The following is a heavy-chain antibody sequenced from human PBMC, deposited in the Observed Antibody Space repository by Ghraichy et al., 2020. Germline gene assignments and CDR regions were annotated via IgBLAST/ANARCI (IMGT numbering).Heavy chain of an antibody. CDR2: ISYDGSNK. J-gene: IGHJ6*02. V-gene: IGHV3-30*03. D-gene: IGHD2-21*02. CDR3: ASDGTRAYCGGDCYSVRYYGMDV. Sequence: GGSLRLSCAASGFTFSSYGMHWVRQAPGKGLEWVAVISYDGSNKYYADSVKGRFTISRDNSKNTLYLQMNSLRAEDTAVYYCASDGTRAYCGGDCYSVRYYGMDVWGQGTTVTVSS. CDR1: GFTFSSYG.